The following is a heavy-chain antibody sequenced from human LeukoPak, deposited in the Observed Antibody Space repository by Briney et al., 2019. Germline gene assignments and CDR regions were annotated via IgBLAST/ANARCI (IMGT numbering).Heavy chain of an antibody. J-gene: IGHJ4*02. V-gene: IGHV4-31*03. D-gene: IGHD6-13*01. Sequence: PSETLSLTCTVSGGSISSGGYYWSWIRQHPGKGLEWIGYIYYSGSTYYNPSLKSRVTISVDTSKNQFSLKLSSVTAADTAVYYCARAVGGGSSWYGTTFLDYWGQGTLVTVSS. CDR3: ARAVGGGSSWYGTTFLDY. CDR2: IYYSGST. CDR1: GGSISSGGYY.